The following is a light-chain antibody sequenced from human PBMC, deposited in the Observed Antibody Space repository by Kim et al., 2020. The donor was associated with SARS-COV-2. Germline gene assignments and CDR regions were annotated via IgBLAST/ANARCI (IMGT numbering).Light chain of an antibody. Sequence: GQSITISCTGTSNDVGRFNYVSWYQQHPGKAPKVMIYDVAKRPSGVSNRFSGSKSGNTASLTISGLQAEDEADYYCSSYTRRSTSVFGTGTKVTVL. V-gene: IGLV2-14*03. J-gene: IGLJ1*01. CDR1: SNDVGRFNY. CDR2: DVA. CDR3: SSYTRRSTSV.